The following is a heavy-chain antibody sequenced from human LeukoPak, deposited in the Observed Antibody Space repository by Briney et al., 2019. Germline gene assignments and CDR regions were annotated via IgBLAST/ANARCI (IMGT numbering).Heavy chain of an antibody. V-gene: IGHV4-34*01. CDR2: INHSGST. CDR1: GGSFSGYY. J-gene: IGHJ5*02. CDR3: ARDQLYCSSSSCRNLGWFDP. Sequence: PSETLSLTCAVYGGSFSGYYWSWIRQPPGKGLEWIGEINHSGSTNYNPSLKSRVTISLDTSKNQFSLKLSSVTAADTAVYYCARDQLYCSSSSCRNLGWFDPWGQGTLVTVSS. D-gene: IGHD2-2*01.